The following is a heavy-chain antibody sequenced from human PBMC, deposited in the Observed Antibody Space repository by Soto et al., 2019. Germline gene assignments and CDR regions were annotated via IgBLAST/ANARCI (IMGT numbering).Heavy chain of an antibody. J-gene: IGHJ6*02. CDR3: AKDCPPRSYSSGWSPYYCYGMNV. CDR2: ISGSGGST. Sequence: EVQLLESGGGLVQPGGSLRLSCAASGFTFSSYAMSWVRQAPGKGLEWVSAISGSGGSTYYADSVKGRFTISRDNSKNALYLQMNRLRAEDTAVYYCAKDCPPRSYSSGWSPYYCYGMNVWGQGTTFTVSS. V-gene: IGHV3-23*01. CDR1: GFTFSSYA. D-gene: IGHD6-19*01.